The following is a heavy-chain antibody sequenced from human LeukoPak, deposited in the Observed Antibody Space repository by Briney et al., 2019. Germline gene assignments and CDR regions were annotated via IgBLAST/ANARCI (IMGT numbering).Heavy chain of an antibody. V-gene: IGHV1-69*06. CDR2: IIPIFGTA. D-gene: IGHD3-9*01. Sequence: SVKVSCKASGGTFSSYAISWVRQAPGQGLEWMGGIIPIFGTANYAQKFQGRVTITADKSTSTAYMELSSLRSEDTAVYYCASGWVLRYERNYGMDVWGKGTTATVSS. CDR1: GGTFSSYA. CDR3: ASGWVLRYERNYGMDV. J-gene: IGHJ6*04.